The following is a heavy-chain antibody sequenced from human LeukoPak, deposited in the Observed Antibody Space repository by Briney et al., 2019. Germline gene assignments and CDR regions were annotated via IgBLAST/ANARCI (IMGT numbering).Heavy chain of an antibody. Sequence: SETQSLTCTVSGGSLSSYYWSWVRQPPGKGLEWIGYIYYSGSTNYNPSLKSRATISLDTSKNQFSLKLSSVTAADTAIYYCARTRDDYNWEPDYWGQGTLVTVSS. J-gene: IGHJ4*02. CDR2: IYYSGST. V-gene: IGHV4-59*01. D-gene: IGHD5-24*01. CDR1: GGSLSSYY. CDR3: ARTRDDYNWEPDY.